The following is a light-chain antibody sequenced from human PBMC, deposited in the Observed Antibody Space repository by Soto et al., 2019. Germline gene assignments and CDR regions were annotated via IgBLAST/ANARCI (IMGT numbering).Light chain of an antibody. CDR2: AAS. CDR1: QGIVSW. CDR3: QQTSSFPLT. Sequence: DIQTTQSPSSVSASVGDRVTITCRASQGIVSWLAWYQQKPGKAPILLIYAASSLQSGVPSRFSGSGSGTDFTLTISSLQPEDFATYYCQQTSSFPLTFGGGTKVEIK. J-gene: IGKJ4*01. V-gene: IGKV1-12*01.